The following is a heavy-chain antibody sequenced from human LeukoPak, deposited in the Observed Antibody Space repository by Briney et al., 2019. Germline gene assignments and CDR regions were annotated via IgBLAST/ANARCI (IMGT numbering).Heavy chain of an antibody. V-gene: IGHV3-30-3*01. CDR2: ISYDGSNK. J-gene: IGHJ4*02. D-gene: IGHD1-14*01. CDR1: GFTLSSYA. CDR3: ARDDRQRGLDY. Sequence: GGSLRLSCAASGFTLSSYAMHWVRQAPGKGLEWVAVISYDGSNKYYADSVKGRFTISRDNSKNTLYLQMNSLRAEDTAVYYCARDDRQRGLDYWGQGTLVTVSS.